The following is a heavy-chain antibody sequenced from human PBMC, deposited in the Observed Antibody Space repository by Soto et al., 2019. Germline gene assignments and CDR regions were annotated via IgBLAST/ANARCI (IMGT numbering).Heavy chain of an antibody. J-gene: IGHJ6*02. CDR2: IYYSGST. CDR3: ARIRKRFLEWLFDYYYYGMDV. D-gene: IGHD3-3*01. CDR1: GGSISSSSYY. Sequence: SETLSLTCTVSGGSISSSSYYWGWIRQPPGKGLEWIGSIYYSGSTYYNPSLKSRVTISVDTSKNQFSLKLSSVTAADTAVYYCARIRKRFLEWLFDYYYYGMDVWGQGTTVTVSS. V-gene: IGHV4-39*01.